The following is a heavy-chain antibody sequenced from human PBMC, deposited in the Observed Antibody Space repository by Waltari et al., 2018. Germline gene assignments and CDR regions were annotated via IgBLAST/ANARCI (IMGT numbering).Heavy chain of an antibody. Sequence: QVQLVESGGGLVQPGRSLRLSCAASGFSFGRYGRHWVRQAPGKGLEWVAVIWYDGNNKDYADSVKGRFTISRDNSNNTLYLEMDSLRPEDSAKYYCAKEITIFGVASFDYWGQGTLVTVSS. CDR2: IWYDGNNK. CDR3: AKEITIFGVASFDY. D-gene: IGHD3-3*01. J-gene: IGHJ4*02. V-gene: IGHV3-30*18. CDR1: GFSFGRYG.